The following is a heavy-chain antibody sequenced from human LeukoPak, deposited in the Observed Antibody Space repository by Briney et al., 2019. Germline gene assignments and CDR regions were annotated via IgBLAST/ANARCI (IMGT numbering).Heavy chain of an antibody. CDR2: ADYSGST. CDR3: ARAGSGYSFDI. V-gene: IGHV4-59*01. Sequence: PSETLSLTCTVSGGSTSTYYWTWIRQTPGKGLEWIGYADYSGSTNYNPSLKSRVTISVDTSENQFSLRLSSVTAADSAMYYCARAGSGYSFDIWGQGTLVTVSS. D-gene: IGHD3-3*01. J-gene: IGHJ3*02. CDR1: GGSTSTYY.